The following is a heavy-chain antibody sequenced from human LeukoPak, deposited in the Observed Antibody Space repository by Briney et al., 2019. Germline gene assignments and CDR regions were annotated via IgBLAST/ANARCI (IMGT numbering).Heavy chain of an antibody. Sequence: GGSLRLSCVASGFTFSDYYMDWVRQAPGKGLEWVARSRGKAKTYTTEYAASVKGRFTISRDESKNSLYLQMHSLTIEDTAVYYCARGASGNYNYHYGMDVWGQGTTVTVSS. V-gene: IGHV3-72*01. CDR3: ARGASGNYNYHYGMDV. CDR2: SRGKAKTYTT. J-gene: IGHJ6*02. CDR1: GFTFSDYY. D-gene: IGHD3-10*01.